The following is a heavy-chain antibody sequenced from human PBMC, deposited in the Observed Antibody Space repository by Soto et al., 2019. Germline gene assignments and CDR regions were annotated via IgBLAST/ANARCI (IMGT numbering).Heavy chain of an antibody. V-gene: IGHV3-30-3*01. Sequence: GESLKISCAASGFTFSSYAMHWVRQAPGKGLEWVAVISYDGSNKYYADSVKGRFTISRDNSKNTLYLQMNSLRAEDTAVYYCARGNYDFWSGYPMDAYYYYYGMDVWGQGTTVTVSS. D-gene: IGHD3-3*01. J-gene: IGHJ6*02. CDR2: ISYDGSNK. CDR3: ARGNYDFWSGYPMDAYYYYYGMDV. CDR1: GFTFSSYA.